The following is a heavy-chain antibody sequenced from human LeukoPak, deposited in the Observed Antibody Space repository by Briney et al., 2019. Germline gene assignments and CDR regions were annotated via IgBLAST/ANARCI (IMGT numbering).Heavy chain of an antibody. CDR1: GYTFTSYY. J-gene: IGHJ4*02. CDR3: ARIWTGGY. Sequence: SSVQVSYKASGYTFTSYYMHWVRQAPGQGLEWMGIINPSGGSTSYAQKFQGRVTMTRDMSTSTDYMELSSLRSEDTAVYYCARIWTGGYWGQGTLVTVSS. V-gene: IGHV1-46*01. CDR2: INPSGGST. D-gene: IGHD3/OR15-3a*01.